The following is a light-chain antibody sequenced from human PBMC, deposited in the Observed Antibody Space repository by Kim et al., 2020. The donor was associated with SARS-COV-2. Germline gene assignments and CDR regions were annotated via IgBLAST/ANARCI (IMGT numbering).Light chain of an antibody. Sequence: GQSITLSCTGTSSDVGGYNYVSWYQQHPGKAPKLMIYDVSKRPSGVSNRFSGSKSGNTASLTISGLQAEDEADYYCSSYTSGSTVVFGGGTQLTVL. CDR2: DVS. CDR1: SSDVGGYNY. CDR3: SSYTSGSTVV. V-gene: IGLV2-14*04. J-gene: IGLJ2*01.